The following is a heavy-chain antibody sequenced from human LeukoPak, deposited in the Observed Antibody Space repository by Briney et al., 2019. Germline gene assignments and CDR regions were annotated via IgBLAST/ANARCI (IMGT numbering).Heavy chain of an antibody. CDR1: GFTVSSNY. D-gene: IGHD5-18*01. J-gene: IGHJ4*02. CDR2: IYSGGST. Sequence: GGSLRLSCAASGFTVSSNYMSWVRQAPGKGLGWVSVIYSGGSTYYADSVKGRFTISRDNSKNTLYPQMNSLRAEDTAVYYCARVEGGYSYGYLDYWGQGTLVTVSS. V-gene: IGHV3-53*01. CDR3: ARVEGGYSYGYLDY.